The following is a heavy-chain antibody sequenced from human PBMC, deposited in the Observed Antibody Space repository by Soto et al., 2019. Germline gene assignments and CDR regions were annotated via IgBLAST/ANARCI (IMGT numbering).Heavy chain of an antibody. CDR3: ARAGVLLWFGEFNY. Sequence: GASVKVSCKASGYTFTGYYMHWVRQALGQGLEWMGWINPNSGGTNYAQKFQGRVTMTRDTSISTAYMELSRLRSDDTAVYYCARAGVLLWFGEFNYWGQGTLVTVSS. CDR1: GYTFTGYY. D-gene: IGHD3-10*01. J-gene: IGHJ4*02. CDR2: INPNSGGT. V-gene: IGHV1-2*02.